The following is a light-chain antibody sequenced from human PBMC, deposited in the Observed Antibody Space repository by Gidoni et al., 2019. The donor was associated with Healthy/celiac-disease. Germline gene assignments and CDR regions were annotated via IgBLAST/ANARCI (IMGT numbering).Light chain of an antibody. V-gene: IGKV1-5*03. J-gene: IGKJ2*03. Sequence: DIQMTQSPSTLSASVGDRVTITCRASQSISSWLAWYQQNPGKAPKLLIYKASSLESGVPSRFSGSGSGTEFTLTISSLQPDDFSTYYCQQYNSSPYSFGQWTKLEIK. CDR2: KAS. CDR3: QQYNSSPYS. CDR1: QSISSW.